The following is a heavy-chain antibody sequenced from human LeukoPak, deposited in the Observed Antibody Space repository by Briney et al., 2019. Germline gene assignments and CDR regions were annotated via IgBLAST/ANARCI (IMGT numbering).Heavy chain of an antibody. CDR1: GFTFSSYG. D-gene: IGHD6-19*01. Sequence: GGSLRLSCAASGFTFSSYGMHWVRQAPGKGLEWVAVISYDGSNKYYADSVKGRFTISRDNSKNTLYLQMNSLRAEDTAVYYCAKGSSGWYSRYFDYWGQGTLVTVSS. CDR3: AKGSSGWYSRYFDY. V-gene: IGHV3-30*18. CDR2: ISYDGSNK. J-gene: IGHJ4*02.